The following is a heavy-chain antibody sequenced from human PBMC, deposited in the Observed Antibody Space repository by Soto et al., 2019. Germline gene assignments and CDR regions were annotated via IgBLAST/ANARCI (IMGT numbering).Heavy chain of an antibody. CDR3: AKGIAARFPHYYYGMDV. CDR2: IYHSGST. CDR1: GGSISSSNW. Sequence: PSETLSLTCAVSGGSISSSNWWSWVRQPPGKGLEWIGEIYHSGSTNYNPSLKSRVTISVDKSKNQFSPKLSSVTAADTAVYYCAKGIAARFPHYYYGMDVWGQGTTVTVSS. J-gene: IGHJ6*01. D-gene: IGHD6-6*01. V-gene: IGHV4-4*02.